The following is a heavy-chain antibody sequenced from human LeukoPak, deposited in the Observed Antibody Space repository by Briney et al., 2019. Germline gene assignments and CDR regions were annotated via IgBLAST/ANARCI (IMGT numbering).Heavy chain of an antibody. CDR1: GFTFDDYA. V-gene: IGHV3-9*01. Sequence: GRSLRLSCAASGFTFDDYAMHWVRQAPGKGLEWVSGISWNSGSIGYADSVKGRFTISRDNAKNSLHLQMNSLRAEDTALYYCAKGPIFSSWSNFYYYGMDVWGQGTTVTVSS. CDR2: ISWNSGSI. CDR3: AKGPIFSSWSNFYYYGMDV. D-gene: IGHD6-13*01. J-gene: IGHJ6*02.